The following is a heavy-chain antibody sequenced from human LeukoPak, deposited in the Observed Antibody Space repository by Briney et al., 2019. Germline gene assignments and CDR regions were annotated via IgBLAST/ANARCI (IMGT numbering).Heavy chain of an antibody. D-gene: IGHD3-16*01. CDR1: GYSISSGDY. CDR3: ARNRSEPLGNGGSFDY. V-gene: IGHV4-38-2*01. J-gene: IGHJ4*02. Sequence: PSETLSLTCAVSGYSISSGDYWGWIRQPPGKGLEWIGSIFNRGSTYYNPSLKSRVTISADTSKRHFSLELSSVTAADTAVYYCARNRSEPLGNGGSFDYWGQGTLVTVSS. CDR2: IFNRGST.